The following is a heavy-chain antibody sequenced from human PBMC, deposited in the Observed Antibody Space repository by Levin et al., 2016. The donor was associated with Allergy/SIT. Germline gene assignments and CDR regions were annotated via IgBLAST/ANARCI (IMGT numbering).Heavy chain of an antibody. Sequence: GSLRLSCTVSGGSVSSYYWSWIRQPAGKGLEWIGRIYTSASTNYNPSLKSRVTMSVDMSKNQFSLKLSSVTAADTAVYYCAREFGGGREFQNWFDPWGQGTLVTVSS. V-gene: IGHV4-4*07. CDR3: AREFGGGREFQNWFDP. CDR1: GGSVSSYY. CDR2: IYTSAST. D-gene: IGHD2-15*01. J-gene: IGHJ5*02.